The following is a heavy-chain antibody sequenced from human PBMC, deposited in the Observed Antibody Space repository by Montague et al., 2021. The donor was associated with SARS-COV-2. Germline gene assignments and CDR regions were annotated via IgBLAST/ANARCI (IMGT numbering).Heavy chain of an antibody. Sequence: VKHTQTLTLTCTFSGVSLNTNGVGVAWIRQPPGGALECLALIYWDDDKRYSTSLKTRLTISKDTSKNQVVLTMTNMDPVDTATYYCARMSAGATIAFDYWGQGTLVTVSS. V-gene: IGHV2-5*02. D-gene: IGHD1-26*01. CDR3: ARMSAGATIAFDY. CDR1: GVSLNTNGVG. J-gene: IGHJ4*02. CDR2: IYWDDDK.